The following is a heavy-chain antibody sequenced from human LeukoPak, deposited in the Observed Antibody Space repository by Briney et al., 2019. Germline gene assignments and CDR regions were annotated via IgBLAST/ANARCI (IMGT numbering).Heavy chain of an antibody. CDR2: ISGSGGST. CDR1: GFTFGIYG. J-gene: IGHJ4*02. CDR3: AKLAKYFYGSETYYFFEH. V-gene: IGHV3-23*01. Sequence: PGGSLRLSCVVSGFTFGIYGMSWVRQAPGKGLEWVSLISGSGGSTYYADSVKGRFTISRDNSKNTLYLQMNRLRAEDTAVYYCAKLAKYFYGSETYYFFEHWGQGTLVTVSS. D-gene: IGHD3-10*01.